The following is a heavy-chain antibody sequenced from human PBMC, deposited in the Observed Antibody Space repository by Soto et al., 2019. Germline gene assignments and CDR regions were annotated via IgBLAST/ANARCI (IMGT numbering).Heavy chain of an antibody. CDR1: GFTFSTYG. CDR3: AKDFKVSGSHYGTLNYYYGMDV. CDR2: ISYDGYLK. D-gene: IGHD3-10*01. V-gene: IGHV3-30*18. Sequence: GGSRRRSWAASGFTFSTYGMQWVRQAPGKGLEWVAVISYDGYLKYYVDAVKGRFTVARDNSKNTLFLEMNSLRVEDTAVYFCAKDFKVSGSHYGTLNYYYGMDVWGQGTTVTVSS. J-gene: IGHJ6*02.